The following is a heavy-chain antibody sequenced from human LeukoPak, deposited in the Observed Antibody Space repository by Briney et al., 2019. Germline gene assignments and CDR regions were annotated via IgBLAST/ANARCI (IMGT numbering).Heavy chain of an antibody. J-gene: IGHJ4*02. Sequence: PGGSLRLSCAASGFTFSSYSMNWVRQAPGKGLEWVSYISSSSSTIYYADSVKGRFTISRDNAKNSLYLQMNSLRAEDTAVYYCASAVATGHDYWGQGTLVTVSS. V-gene: IGHV3-48*04. CDR3: ASAVATGHDY. CDR2: ISSSSSTI. CDR1: GFTFSSYS. D-gene: IGHD5-12*01.